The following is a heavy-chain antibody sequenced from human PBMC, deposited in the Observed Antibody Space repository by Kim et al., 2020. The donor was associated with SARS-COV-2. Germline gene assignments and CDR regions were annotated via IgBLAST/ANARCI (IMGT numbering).Heavy chain of an antibody. V-gene: IGHV3-9*01. CDR1: GFGFGDYA. CDR2: ISWSSDIK. J-gene: IGHJ2*01. D-gene: IGHD5-18*01. Sequence: GGSLRLSCETAGFGFGDYALSWVRQVPGKGLEWVSGISWSSDIKGYADSVKGRFTISRDKAKRSLYLQMTSLRVEDTGVYFCARDYGGSYGLRDFDLWGR. CDR3: ARDYGGSYGLRDFDL.